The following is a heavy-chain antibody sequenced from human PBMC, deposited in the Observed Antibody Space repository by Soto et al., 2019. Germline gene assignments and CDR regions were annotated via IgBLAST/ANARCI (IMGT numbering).Heavy chain of an antibody. J-gene: IGHJ4*02. V-gene: IGHV5-10-1*01. CDR3: ANEDYQLLARDY. Sequence: GESLKISCKGSGYSFTSYWISWVRQMPGKGTEWMGRIDPSDSYTNYSPSFQGHVTISADKSISTAYLQWSSLKASDTAMYYCANEDYQLLARDYWGQGTLVTVSS. CDR1: GYSFTSYW. D-gene: IGHD2-2*01. CDR2: IDPSDSYT.